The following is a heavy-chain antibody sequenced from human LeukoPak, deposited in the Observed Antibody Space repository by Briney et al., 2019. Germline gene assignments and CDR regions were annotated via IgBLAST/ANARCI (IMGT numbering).Heavy chain of an antibody. CDR1: GFTFSDYY. J-gene: IGHJ4*02. V-gene: IGHV3-11*01. D-gene: IGHD3-10*01. CDR3: ARGVYYGRKYYFDY. Sequence: PGGSLRLSCAASGFTFSDYYMSWIRQAPGKGLEWVSYISSSGSTIHYADSVKGRFTISRDNAKNSLYLQMNSLRAEDTAVYYCARGVYYGRKYYFDYWGQGTLVTVSS. CDR2: ISSSGSTI.